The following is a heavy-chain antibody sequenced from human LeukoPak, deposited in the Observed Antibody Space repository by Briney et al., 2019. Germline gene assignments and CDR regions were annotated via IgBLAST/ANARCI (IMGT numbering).Heavy chain of an antibody. Sequence: PGGSLRLSCAASGFTFSDYYMSWIRQAPGKGLEWVSYISSSGSTIYYADSVKGRFTISRDNAKNSLYLQMNSLRAEDTAVYYCARDSYSSTSCYVAFDIWGQGTMVTVSS. V-gene: IGHV3-11*01. CDR1: GFTFSDYY. CDR3: ARDSYSSTSCYVAFDI. J-gene: IGHJ3*02. D-gene: IGHD2-2*01. CDR2: ISSSGSTI.